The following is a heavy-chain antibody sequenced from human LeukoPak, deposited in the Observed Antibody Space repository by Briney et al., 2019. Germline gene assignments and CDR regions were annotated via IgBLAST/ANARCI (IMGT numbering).Heavy chain of an antibody. CDR3: ASRSLMVYAVDC. J-gene: IGHJ4*02. D-gene: IGHD2-8*01. CDR2: INHSGST. CDR1: GGSFSGYY. Sequence: PSETLSLTCAVYGGSFSGYYWSWIRQPPGKGLEWIGEINHSGSTSYNPSLKSRVTISVDTSKNQFSLKLSSVTAADTAVYYCASRSLMVYAVDCWGQGTPVTVSS. V-gene: IGHV4-34*01.